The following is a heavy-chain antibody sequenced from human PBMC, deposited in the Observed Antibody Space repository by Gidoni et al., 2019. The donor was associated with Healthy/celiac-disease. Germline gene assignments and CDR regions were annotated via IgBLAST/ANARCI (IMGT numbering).Heavy chain of an antibody. V-gene: IGHV1-24*01. Sequence: QVQLVQSGAEVKKPGASVKVSCKVSGYTLTELSMHWVRQAPGKGLEWMGGFDPEDGETIYAQKFQGRVTMTEDTSTDTAYMELSSLRSEDTAVYYCAGAYDSSGYPGYYFDYWGQGTLVTVSS. CDR2: FDPEDGET. D-gene: IGHD3-22*01. J-gene: IGHJ4*02. CDR3: AGAYDSSGYPGYYFDY. CDR1: GYTLTELS.